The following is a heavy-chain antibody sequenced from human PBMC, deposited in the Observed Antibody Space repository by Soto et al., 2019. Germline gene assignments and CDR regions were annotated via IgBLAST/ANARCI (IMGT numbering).Heavy chain of an antibody. V-gene: IGHV3-23*01. Sequence: EVQLLESGGGLVQPGGSLRLSCAASGFTFSSYAMSWGRQAPGKGLEWVSAISGSGGSTYYADSVKGRFTITRDTSKNTLYLQMNSLRAADTAVYYCAKGGRRTDHWTHWGQGTLVTVSS. CDR2: ISGSGGST. D-gene: IGHD3-3*01. CDR1: GFTFSSYA. CDR3: AKGGRRTDHWTH. J-gene: IGHJ4*02.